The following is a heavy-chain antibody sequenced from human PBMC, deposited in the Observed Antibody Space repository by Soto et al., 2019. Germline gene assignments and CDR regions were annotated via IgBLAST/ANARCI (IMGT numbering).Heavy chain of an antibody. CDR3: AKGSSSVYYYYYGIDV. CDR1: GFPFSSTD. Sequence: GGSLRLSCAASGFPFSSTDMTWVRQAPGKGLEWVSTIDGSGGTTYYADSVKGRFTISRDNSKNMLYLQMNSLRTEDTAVYYCAKGSSSVYYYYYGIDVWGQGTTVTVSS. J-gene: IGHJ6*02. D-gene: IGHD6-6*01. V-gene: IGHV3-23*01. CDR2: IDGSGGTT.